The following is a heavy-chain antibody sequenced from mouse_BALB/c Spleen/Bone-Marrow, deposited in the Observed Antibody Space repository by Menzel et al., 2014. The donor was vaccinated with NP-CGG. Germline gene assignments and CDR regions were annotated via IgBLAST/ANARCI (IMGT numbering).Heavy chain of an antibody. CDR1: GYTFSSYW. J-gene: IGHJ2*01. Sequence: QVQLKQSGAELMKPGASVKISCKATGYTFSSYWIEWVKQRPGHGLEWIGEILPGSGSTNYNGKFKGKATFTADTSSNTAYMQLSSLTSEDSAVYYCARRGLRRGYYFDYWGQGTTLTVSS. CDR3: ARRGLRRGYYFDY. V-gene: IGHV1-9*01. CDR2: ILPGSGST. D-gene: IGHD2-4*01.